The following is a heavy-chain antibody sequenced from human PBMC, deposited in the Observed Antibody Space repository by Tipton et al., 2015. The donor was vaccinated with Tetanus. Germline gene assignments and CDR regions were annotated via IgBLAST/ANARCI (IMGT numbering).Heavy chain of an antibody. Sequence: TLSLTCTVSGGSISSYYWSWIRQPPGKGLEWIGYIYYSGSTNYNPSLKSRVTISVDTSKNQFSLKLSSVTAADTAVYYCARDRSPIFGVVPLVYWGQGTLVTVSS. J-gene: IGHJ4*02. CDR3: ARDRSPIFGVVPLVY. D-gene: IGHD3-3*01. CDR2: IYYSGST. CDR1: GGSISSYY. V-gene: IGHV4-59*01.